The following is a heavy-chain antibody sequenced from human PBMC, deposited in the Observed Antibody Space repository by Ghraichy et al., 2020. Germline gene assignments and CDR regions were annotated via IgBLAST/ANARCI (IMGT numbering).Heavy chain of an antibody. CDR3: ARFCAGGRCPDY. J-gene: IGHJ4*02. CDR2: FSYTEGT. D-gene: IGHD2-8*02. CDR1: GDSITNLY. V-gene: IGHV4-59*11. Sequence: SETLSLTCSVSGDSITNLYWTWVRQPPGKGLEWIGFFSYTEGTKYNPSLKSRLSMSVDTSKNQISLKVNSVTAADMAFYYCARFCAGGRCPDYWGQGTLVTVSS.